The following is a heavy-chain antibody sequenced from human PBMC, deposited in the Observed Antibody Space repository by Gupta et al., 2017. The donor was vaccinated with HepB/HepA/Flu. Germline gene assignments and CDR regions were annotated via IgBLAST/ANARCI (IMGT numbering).Heavy chain of an antibody. CDR3: ARGRVGAATHFVD. CDR1: GYRFIGYY. J-gene: IGHJ4*02. Sequence: QVQMVQSGAEVKKPGASVKVSCKTSGYRFIGYYIHWVRQAPGQGLEWMGWSNPNTGGTHYAQKLVDRVTVTRDTSISTAYIELRRLTSDDTAIFYCARGRVGAATHFVDWGQGTLVTVSS. V-gene: IGHV1-2*02. CDR2: SNPNTGGT. D-gene: IGHD1-26*01.